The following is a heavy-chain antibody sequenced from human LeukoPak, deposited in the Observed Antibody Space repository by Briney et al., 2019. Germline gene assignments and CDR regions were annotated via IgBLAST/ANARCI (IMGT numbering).Heavy chain of an antibody. Sequence: GGSLRLSCAASGFTFSSYAMSWVRQAPGKGLEWVSAISGSGGSTYYADSVKGRFTISRDNAKNSLYLQMNSLRAEDTAVYYCARDSTKAAFDIWGQGTMVTVSS. CDR3: ARDSTKAAFDI. V-gene: IGHV3-23*01. J-gene: IGHJ3*02. CDR1: GFTFSSYA. CDR2: ISGSGGST.